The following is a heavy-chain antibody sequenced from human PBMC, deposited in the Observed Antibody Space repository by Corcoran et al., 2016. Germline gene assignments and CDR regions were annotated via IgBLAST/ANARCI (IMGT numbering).Heavy chain of an antibody. CDR2: ISYSGST. D-gene: IGHD3-3*02. Sequence: QVQLQESGPGLVKPSETLSLTCTVSGGSFSSFYWSWVRQPPGKGLEWIAYISYSGSTNYNPSLKSRVTISVDTSKNQFSLKLSSVTAADTAVYCCARSIGKGNYFDFWGQGTLVTVSS. V-gene: IGHV4-59*01. J-gene: IGHJ4*02. CDR3: ARSIGKGNYFDF. CDR1: GGSFSSFY.